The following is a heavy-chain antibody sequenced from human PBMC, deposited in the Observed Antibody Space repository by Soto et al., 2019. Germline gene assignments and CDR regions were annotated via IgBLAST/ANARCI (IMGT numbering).Heavy chain of an antibody. CDR2: MNPESRNT. D-gene: IGHD2-2*01. Sequence: VASVKVSFKASGYTFTSYDINWVRQTTGQGLEWMGWMNPESRNTGYAQKFQGRVTMTRDTSISTAYMELSSLTSEDTAVYYCARFVRHQLPTIDFWGQGTLVTVSS. CDR3: ARFVRHQLPTIDF. J-gene: IGHJ4*02. V-gene: IGHV1-8*01. CDR1: GYTFTSYD.